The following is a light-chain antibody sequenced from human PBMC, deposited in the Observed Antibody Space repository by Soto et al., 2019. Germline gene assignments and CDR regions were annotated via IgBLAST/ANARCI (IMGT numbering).Light chain of an antibody. CDR3: QHYNSYSEA. Sequence: DIQMTQSPSTLSGSVGDRVTITCRASQTISSWSASYQQKPWKAPKLLLYKASTLKSGVPSRFSGSGSGTEFTLTISSLQPDDFANYYCQHYNSYSEAFGQGTKVELK. J-gene: IGKJ1*01. V-gene: IGKV1-5*03. CDR1: QTISSW. CDR2: KAS.